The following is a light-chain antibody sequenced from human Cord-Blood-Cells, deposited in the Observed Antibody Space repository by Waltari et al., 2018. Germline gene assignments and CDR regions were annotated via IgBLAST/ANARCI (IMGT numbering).Light chain of an antibody. CDR3: QVWDSSSDNYV. V-gene: IGLV3-21*04. CDR1: NIGSKS. CDR2: YDS. Sequence: SYVLTQPPSVSVAPGKTARITCGGNNIGSKSVHWYQQKPGQAPVLVIYYDSDRPSGIPERFSGSNSGNTATLTISRVEAGDEADYYCQVWDSSSDNYVFGTVTKVTVL. J-gene: IGLJ1*01.